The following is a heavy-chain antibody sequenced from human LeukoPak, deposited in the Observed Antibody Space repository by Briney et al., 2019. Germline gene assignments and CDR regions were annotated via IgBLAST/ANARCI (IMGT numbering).Heavy chain of an antibody. J-gene: IGHJ4*02. CDR2: IYHSGST. CDR3: GRHDNWGSATGLSFDY. D-gene: IGHD1-1*01. Sequence: PSETLSLTCTASGGSISSNYWSWIRQPPGKGLEWIGYIYHSGSTNYNPSLKSRVTISVDTSKNQFSLKLSSVTAADTAVYYWGRHDNWGSATGLSFDYWGQGTQVTVSS. V-gene: IGHV4-59*08. CDR1: GGSISSNY.